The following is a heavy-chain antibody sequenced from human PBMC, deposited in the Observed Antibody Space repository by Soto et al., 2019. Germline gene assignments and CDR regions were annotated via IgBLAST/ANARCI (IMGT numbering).Heavy chain of an antibody. CDR1: GFTFSSYG. V-gene: IGHV3-33*01. CDR3: ARGQGPAKYYFDY. Sequence: GGSLRLSCAASGFTFSSYGMHWVRQAPGKGLEWVAVIWYDGSNKYYADSVKGRFTISRDNSKNTRYLQMNSLRAEDTAVYYCARGQGPAKYYFDYWGQGTLVTVSS. CDR2: IWYDGSNK. J-gene: IGHJ4*02.